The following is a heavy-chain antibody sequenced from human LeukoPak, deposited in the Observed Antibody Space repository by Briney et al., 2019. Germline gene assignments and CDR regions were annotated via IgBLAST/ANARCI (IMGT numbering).Heavy chain of an antibody. J-gene: IGHJ4*02. V-gene: IGHV3-23*01. CDR1: GFTFSSYS. Sequence: GGSLRLSCAASGFTFSSYSMNWVRQAPGKGLEWVSAISGSGGSTYYADSVKGRFTISRDNSKNTLYLQMNSLRAEDTAVYYCAKGMRLPQHLDYWGQGTLVTVSS. CDR2: ISGSGGST. D-gene: IGHD6-25*01. CDR3: AKGMRLPQHLDY.